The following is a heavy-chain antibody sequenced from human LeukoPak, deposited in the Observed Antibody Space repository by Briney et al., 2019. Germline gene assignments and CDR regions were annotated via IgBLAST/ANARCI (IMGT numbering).Heavy chain of an antibody. V-gene: IGHV3-21*01. J-gene: IGHJ4*02. CDR1: GFTFSSYA. Sequence: QPGGSLRLSCAASGFTFSSYAMSWVRQAPGKGLEWVSSISSSSSYIYYADSVKGRFTISRDNAKNSLSLQMNSLRAEDTAVYYCARGVPALDYWGQGTLVTVSS. CDR3: ARGVPALDY. D-gene: IGHD2-2*01. CDR2: ISSSSSYI.